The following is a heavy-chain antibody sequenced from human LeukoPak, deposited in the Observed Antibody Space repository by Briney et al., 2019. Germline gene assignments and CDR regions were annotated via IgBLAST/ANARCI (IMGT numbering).Heavy chain of an antibody. CDR3: ARDEARTLTYYYYMDV. CDR2: ISAYNGNT. D-gene: IGHD4/OR15-4a*01. Sequence: ASVKVSCKASGYTFTSYGISWVRQAPGQGLEWMGWISAYNGNTNYAQKLQGRVTMTTDTSTSTAYMELRSLRSDDTAVYYCARDEARTLTYYYYMDVWGKGTTVTISS. CDR1: GYTFTSYG. V-gene: IGHV1-18*01. J-gene: IGHJ6*03.